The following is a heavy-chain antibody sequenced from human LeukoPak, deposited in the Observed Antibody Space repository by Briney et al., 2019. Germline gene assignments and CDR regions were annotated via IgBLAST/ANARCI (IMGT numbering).Heavy chain of an antibody. CDR1: GFTFSSYA. CDR2: ISYDGSNK. V-gene: IGHV3-30-3*01. Sequence: GGSLRLSCAASGFTFSSYAMHWVRQAPGKGLEWVAVISYDGSNKYYADSVKGRFTISRDNSKNTLCLQMNSLRAEDTAVYYCARSYYDFWSGPFFFDYWGQGTLVTVSS. J-gene: IGHJ4*02. D-gene: IGHD3-3*01. CDR3: ARSYYDFWSGPFFFDY.